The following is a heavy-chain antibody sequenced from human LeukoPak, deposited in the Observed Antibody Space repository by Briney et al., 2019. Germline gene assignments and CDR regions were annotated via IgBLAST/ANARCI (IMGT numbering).Heavy chain of an antibody. CDR3: AKEGLLGSVGGGWFDS. V-gene: IGHV1-2*02. D-gene: IGHD3-16*01. Sequence: ASVRVSCKASGYTFSDSYMHWVRQAPGQGLEWMGWINPNNGGTNSAQNFQGRITMTRDTSTSTAYMELSSLRSDDTAVYYCAKEGLLGSVGGGWFDSWGQGTLVTVSS. CDR1: GYTFSDSY. CDR2: INPNNGGT. J-gene: IGHJ5*01.